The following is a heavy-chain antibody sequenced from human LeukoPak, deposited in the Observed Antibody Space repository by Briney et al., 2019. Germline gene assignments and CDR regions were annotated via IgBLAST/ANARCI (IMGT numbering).Heavy chain of an antibody. Sequence: ASVKVSCKASGYTFTTYGISWVRQAPGQGLEWMGWISAYNGNTNYAQKLQGRVTMTTDTSTSTAYMELRSLGSDDTAVYYCARGYDFWSASDYWGQGTLVTVSS. CDR1: GYTFTTYG. V-gene: IGHV1-18*01. CDR2: ISAYNGNT. CDR3: ARGYDFWSASDY. J-gene: IGHJ4*02. D-gene: IGHD3-3*01.